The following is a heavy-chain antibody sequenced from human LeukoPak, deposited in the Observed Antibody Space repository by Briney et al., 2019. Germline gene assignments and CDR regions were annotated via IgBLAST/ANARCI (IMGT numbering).Heavy chain of an antibody. J-gene: IGHJ4*02. V-gene: IGHV4-30-2*01. CDR2: IYHSGST. Sequence: SQTLSLTCTVSGGSISSGGYYWSWIRQPPGKGLEWIGYIYHSGSTNYNPSLKSRVTISVDKSKNQFSLKLSSVTAADTAVYYCARVPVVVINGGVDYWGQGTLVTVSS. D-gene: IGHD3-22*01. CDR1: GGSISSGGYY. CDR3: ARVPVVVINGGVDY.